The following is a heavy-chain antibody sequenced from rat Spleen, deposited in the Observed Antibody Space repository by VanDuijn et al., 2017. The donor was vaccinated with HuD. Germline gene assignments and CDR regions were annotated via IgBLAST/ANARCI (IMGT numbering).Heavy chain of an antibody. CDR2: ISHDGSST. V-gene: IGHV5-29*01. CDR1: GFTFSDFY. D-gene: IGHD1-1*01. J-gene: IGHJ3*01. CDR3: TRLYYSNWFAY. Sequence: EVQLVESDGGLVQPERSLKLSCAASGFTFSDFYMAWVRQAPTKGLEWVATISHDGSSTYYRDPEKGRFTISRDNAKSTLYLQMDSLRSEDTATYYCTRLYYSNWFAYWGQGTLVTVSS.